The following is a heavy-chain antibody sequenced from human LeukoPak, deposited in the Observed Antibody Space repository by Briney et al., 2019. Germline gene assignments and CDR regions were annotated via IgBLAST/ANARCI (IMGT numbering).Heavy chain of an antibody. CDR1: GFTFSSYS. D-gene: IGHD4-17*01. Sequence: GGSLRLSCAASGFTFSSYSMNWFRQAPGKGLEWVSSISSSSSYIYYADSVKGRFTISRDNAKNSLYLQMNSLRAEDTAVYYCARDLIDYGDYPLLPYWGRGTLVTVS. CDR2: ISSSSSYI. CDR3: ARDLIDYGDYPLLPY. V-gene: IGHV3-21*01. J-gene: IGHJ4*02.